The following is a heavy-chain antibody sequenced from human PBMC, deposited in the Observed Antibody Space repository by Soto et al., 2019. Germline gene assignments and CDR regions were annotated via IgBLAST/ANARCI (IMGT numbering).Heavy chain of an antibody. Sequence: SETLSLTCAVYGGSSSGYYWSWIRQPPGKGLEWIGEINHSGSTNYNPSLKSRVTISVDTSKNQFSLKLSSVTAADTAVYYCARAEDYYDSSGYYSWFDPWGQGTLVTVSS. CDR2: INHSGST. CDR3: ARAEDYYDSSGYYSWFDP. J-gene: IGHJ5*02. V-gene: IGHV4-34*01. CDR1: GGSSSGYY. D-gene: IGHD3-22*01.